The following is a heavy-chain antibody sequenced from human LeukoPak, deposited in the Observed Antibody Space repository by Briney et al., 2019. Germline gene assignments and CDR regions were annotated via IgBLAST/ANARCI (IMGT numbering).Heavy chain of an antibody. CDR2: IWFDGSNK. J-gene: IGHJ4*02. CDR3: ASSAGALIDC. CDR1: GFXFSNYD. V-gene: IGHV3-33*01. Sequence: GGSLRLSCAASGFXFSNYDIHWVRQAPGKGLEWVAVIWFDGSNKFYADSVKGRCTISRDNSKNTLYLQMNSLRAEDTAVYYCASSAGALIDCWGQGTLVIVSS. D-gene: IGHD6-19*01.